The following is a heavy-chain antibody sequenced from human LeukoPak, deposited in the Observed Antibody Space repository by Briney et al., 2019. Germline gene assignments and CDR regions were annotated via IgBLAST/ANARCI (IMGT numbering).Heavy chain of an antibody. V-gene: IGHV1-2*02. CDR2: INPNSGGT. CDR1: GYTFTGYY. Sequence: ASVKVSCKASGYTFTGYYMNWVRQAPGQGLEWMGWINPNSGGTNYAQKFQGRVTMTRDTSISTAYMELSRLRSDDTAVYYCARALWFGDQSYHYWGQGTLVTVSS. J-gene: IGHJ4*02. CDR3: ARALWFGDQSYHY. D-gene: IGHD3-10*01.